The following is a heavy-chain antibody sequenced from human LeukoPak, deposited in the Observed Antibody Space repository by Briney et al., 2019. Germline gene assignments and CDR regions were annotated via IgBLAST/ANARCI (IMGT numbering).Heavy chain of an antibody. J-gene: IGHJ4*02. D-gene: IGHD6-13*01. CDR2: IYYSGST. CDR3: ASATSSSSSWLIY. CDR1: GGSISGYY. V-gene: IGHV4-59*05. Sequence: SETLSLTCTVSGGSISGYYWSWIRQPPRKGLEWIGSIYYSGSTYYNPSLKSRVTISIDTSKNQFSLELSSVTAADTAVYYCASATSSSSSWLIYWGQGTLVTVSS.